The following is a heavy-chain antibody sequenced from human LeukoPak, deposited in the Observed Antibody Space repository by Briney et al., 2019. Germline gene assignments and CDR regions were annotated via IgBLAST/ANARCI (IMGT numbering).Heavy chain of an antibody. Sequence: PSETLSLTCTVSGSSISNYYWTWIRQPAGKGLEWIGRIYTSGGTNYNPSLKTRVTMSVDTSKNQVSLKLSSVTAADTAMYYCARGGGYNYGTFDYWGQGTLVTVSS. D-gene: IGHD5-18*01. CDR1: GSSISNYY. CDR2: IYTSGGT. V-gene: IGHV4-4*07. CDR3: ARGGGYNYGTFDY. J-gene: IGHJ4*02.